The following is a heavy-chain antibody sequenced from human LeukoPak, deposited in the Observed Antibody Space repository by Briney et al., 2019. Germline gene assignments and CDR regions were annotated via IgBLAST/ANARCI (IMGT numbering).Heavy chain of an antibody. CDR1: GYTFTSYY. Sequence: ASVKVSCKASGYTFTSYYMHWVRQAPGQGLEWMGIINPSGGSTSYAQKFQGRVTMTRDTSTSTVYMELSSLRSEDTAVYYCARDASSLFIPIVVVPAAIRTGYEYFQHWGQGTLVTVSS. J-gene: IGHJ1*01. D-gene: IGHD2-2*02. CDR3: ARDASSLFIPIVVVPAAIRTGYEYFQH. V-gene: IGHV1-46*01. CDR2: INPSGGST.